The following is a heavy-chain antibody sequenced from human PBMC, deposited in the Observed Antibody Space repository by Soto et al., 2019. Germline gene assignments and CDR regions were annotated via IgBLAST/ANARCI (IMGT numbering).Heavy chain of an antibody. CDR2: INPNSGGT. CDR3: AREVIDYPTYYYGMDV. J-gene: IGHJ6*02. CDR1: GYTVTGYY. V-gene: IGHV1-2*04. D-gene: IGHD4-17*01. Sequence: ASVKVSCKASGYTVTGYYMHWVRQAPGQGLEWMGWINPNSGGTNYAQKFQGWVTMTRDTSISTAYMELSRLRSDDTAVYYCAREVIDYPTYYYGMDVWGQGTTVTVSS.